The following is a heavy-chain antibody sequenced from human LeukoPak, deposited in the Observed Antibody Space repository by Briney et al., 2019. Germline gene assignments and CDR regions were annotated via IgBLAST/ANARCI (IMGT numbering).Heavy chain of an antibody. CDR2: IYYSGTT. CDR1: GGSISPYY. D-gene: IGHD2-15*01. CDR3: ARIMQTPWGMDV. V-gene: IGHV4-59*01. J-gene: IGHJ6*02. Sequence: SETLSLTCTVSGGSISPYYWSWIRQPPGKGLEYIGDIYYSGTTDYNPSLKSRVTISVDTSKNQFSLKVTSVSAADTAVYYCARIMQTPWGMDVWGQGTTVTVSS.